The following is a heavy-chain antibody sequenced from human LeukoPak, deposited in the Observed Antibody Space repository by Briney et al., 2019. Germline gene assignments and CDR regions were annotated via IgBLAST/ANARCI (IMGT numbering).Heavy chain of an antibody. D-gene: IGHD3-10*01. Sequence: EASETLSLTCTVSGGSISSYYWSWIRQPPGKGLEWIGYIYYSGSTNYNPSLKSRVTISVDTSKNQFSLKLSSVTAADTAVYYRARVLYYGSGSYPPYYYYMDVWGKGTTVTISS. CDR2: IYYSGST. V-gene: IGHV4-59*01. CDR3: ARVLYYGSGSYPPYYYYMDV. CDR1: GGSISSYY. J-gene: IGHJ6*03.